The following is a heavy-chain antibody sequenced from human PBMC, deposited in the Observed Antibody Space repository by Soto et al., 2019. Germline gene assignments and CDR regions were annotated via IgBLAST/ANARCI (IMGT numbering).Heavy chain of an antibody. Sequence: ASVKVSCKVSGYTLTELSMHWVRQAPGKGLEWMGGFDPEDGETIYAQKFQGRVTMTEDTSTDTAYMELSSLRSEDTAVYYCARPSGYCSSTSCYLPFDPWGQGTLVTVS. CDR3: ARPSGYCSSTSCYLPFDP. CDR1: GYTLTELS. CDR2: FDPEDGET. V-gene: IGHV1-24*01. D-gene: IGHD2-2*01. J-gene: IGHJ5*02.